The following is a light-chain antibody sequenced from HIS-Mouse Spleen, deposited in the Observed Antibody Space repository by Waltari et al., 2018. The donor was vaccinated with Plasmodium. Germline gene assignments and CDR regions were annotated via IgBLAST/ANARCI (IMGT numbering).Light chain of an antibody. CDR3: SSYAGSNNLV. J-gene: IGLJ2*01. Sequence: QPASVSGSPGQSITISCTGTSSDVGGYNYVSWYQQHPGKAPKLMIYDVSNRPSGVSNRFSGSKSGNTASLTISGLQAEDEADYYCSSYAGSNNLVFGGGTKLTVL. CDR2: DVS. CDR1: SSDVGGYNY. V-gene: IGLV2-14*03.